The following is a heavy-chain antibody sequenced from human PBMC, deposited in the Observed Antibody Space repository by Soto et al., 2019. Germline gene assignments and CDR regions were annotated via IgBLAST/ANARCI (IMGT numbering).Heavy chain of an antibody. CDR3: VQSRCGGDCLEIYSSHAYNGLDV. CDR1: GLSLRTTGVG. CDR2: LYWDDDK. D-gene: IGHD2-21*02. J-gene: IGHJ6*02. V-gene: IGHV2-5*02. Sequence: QVTLKESGPTLVKPTQTLTLTCTVSGLSLRTTGVGVGWVRQPPGKALEWLALLYWDDDKRYSPSLRSRLTIAKDISEQQVVLTMTNMETVDTATYYCVQSRCGGDCLEIYSSHAYNGLDVWGQGTTVTVSS.